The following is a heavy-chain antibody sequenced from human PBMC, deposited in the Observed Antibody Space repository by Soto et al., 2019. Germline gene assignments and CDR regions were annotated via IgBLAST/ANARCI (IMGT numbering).Heavy chain of an antibody. J-gene: IGHJ4*02. CDR1: GFTFSSYA. V-gene: IGHV3-23*01. D-gene: IGHD3-10*01. Sequence: EVQLLESGGGLVQPGGSLRLSCAASGFTFSSYAMSWVRQAPGKGLEWVSAISGSGGSTYYADSVKGRFPISRDNSKNTLYLQMNSLRAEDTAVYYCAKDPSVWFGELFPNPRIDYWGQGTLVTVSS. CDR2: ISGSGGST. CDR3: AKDPSVWFGELFPNPRIDY.